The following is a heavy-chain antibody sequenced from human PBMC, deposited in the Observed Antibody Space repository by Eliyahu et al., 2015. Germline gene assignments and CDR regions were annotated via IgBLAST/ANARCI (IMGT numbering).Heavy chain of an antibody. CDR2: ISSSSSTI. CDR1: GFTFSXYX. D-gene: IGHD3-10*01. CDR3: ARDLVRGVPSRLPGYYGMDV. V-gene: IGHV3-48*01. J-gene: IGHJ6*02. Sequence: EVQLVESGGGLVQPGGSLRLSCAASGFTFSXYXXXWVRQXPGKGLEWVSYISSSSSTIYYADSVKGRFTISRDNAKNSLYLQMNSLRAEDTAVYYCARDLVRGVPSRLPGYYGMDVWGQGTTVTVSS.